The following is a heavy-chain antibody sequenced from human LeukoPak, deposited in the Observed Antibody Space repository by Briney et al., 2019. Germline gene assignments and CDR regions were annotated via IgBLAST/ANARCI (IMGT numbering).Heavy chain of an antibody. J-gene: IGHJ4*02. D-gene: IGHD2-2*01. CDR3: ARKASIRGGFH. CDR1: GGSISSYY. CDR2: IYYSGST. V-gene: IGHV4-59*12. Sequence: SETLSLTCTVPGGSISSYYWSWIRQPPGKGLEWIGYIYYSGSTNYNPSLKCRVTISVDTSKNQFSLKLISVTAADTAVYYCARKASIRGGFHWGQGTLVTVSS.